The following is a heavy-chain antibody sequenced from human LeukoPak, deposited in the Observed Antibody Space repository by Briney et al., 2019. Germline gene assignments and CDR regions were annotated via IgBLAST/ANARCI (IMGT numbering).Heavy chain of an antibody. CDR3: ARPITMIVVGAFDI. CDR2: IYPGDSYT. CDR1: GYSFTSYW. Sequence: GESLKISCKGSGYSFTSYWIGWVRQMPGKVQEWMGIIYPGDSYTRYSTSFQGQVTISADKSISTAYLQWSSLKASDTAMYYCARPITMIVVGAFDIWGQGTMVTVSS. V-gene: IGHV5-51*01. D-gene: IGHD3-22*01. J-gene: IGHJ3*02.